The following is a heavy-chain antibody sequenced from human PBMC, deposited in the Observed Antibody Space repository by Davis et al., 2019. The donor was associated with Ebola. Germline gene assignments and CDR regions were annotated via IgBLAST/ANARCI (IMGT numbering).Heavy chain of an antibody. CDR2: TSDSGDRT. V-gene: IGHV3-23*01. CDR1: GFTFKTFA. D-gene: IGHD2-15*01. Sequence: GESLKISCAASGFTFKTFAMTWVRQAPGKALEWVSATSDSGDRTSYADSVKGRFTISRDNSKNTLYLQMNSLRSDDTANYYCARGGGSPDLWGQGTLVTVSS. J-gene: IGHJ5*02. CDR3: ARGGGSPDL.